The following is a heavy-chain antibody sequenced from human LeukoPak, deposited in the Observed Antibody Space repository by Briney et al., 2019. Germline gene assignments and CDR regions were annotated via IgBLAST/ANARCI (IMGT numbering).Heavy chain of an antibody. Sequence: GGSLRLSCAASGFTFSSYGMHWVRQAPGKGLEWVAVIWYDGSNKYYADSVEGRFTISRDNSKNTLYLQMNSLRAEDTAVYYCARDQCSSTSCSQSFDYWGQGTLVTVSS. CDR3: ARDQCSSTSCSQSFDY. J-gene: IGHJ4*02. CDR2: IWYDGSNK. V-gene: IGHV3-33*01. D-gene: IGHD2-2*01. CDR1: GFTFSSYG.